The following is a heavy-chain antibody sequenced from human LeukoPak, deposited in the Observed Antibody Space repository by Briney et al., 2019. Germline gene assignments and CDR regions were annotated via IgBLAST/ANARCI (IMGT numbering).Heavy chain of an antibody. V-gene: IGHV4-59*11. CDR1: GGSISSHY. Sequence: SETLSLTRTVSGGSISSHYWSWIRQPPGKGLEWIGYIYYSGSTSYNPSLKSRVTISVDSAKNQFSLRLSSVTSADTAVYYCARDQGYNAFDIWGQGTMVTVSS. J-gene: IGHJ3*02. D-gene: IGHD5-24*01. CDR3: ARDQGYNAFDI. CDR2: IYYSGST.